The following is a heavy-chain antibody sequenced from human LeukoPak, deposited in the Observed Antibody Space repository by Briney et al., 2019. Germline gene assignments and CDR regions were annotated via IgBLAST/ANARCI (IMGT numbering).Heavy chain of an antibody. CDR2: INPNSGGT. J-gene: IGHJ6*03. CDR1: GYTFTGYY. CDR3: ARTSALVVPAAITRYYYMDV. D-gene: IGHD2-2*02. V-gene: IGHV1-2*02. Sequence: GASVKVSCKASGYTFTGYYMHWVRQAPGQGLECMGWINPNSGGTNYAQKFQGRVTMTRDTSISTAYMELSRLRSDDTAVYYCARTSALVVPAAITRYYYMDVWGKGTTVTVSS.